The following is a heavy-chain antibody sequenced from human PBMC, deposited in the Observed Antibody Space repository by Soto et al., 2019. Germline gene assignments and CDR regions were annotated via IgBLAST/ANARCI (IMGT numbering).Heavy chain of an antibody. CDR3: ARDEALLWFGELGY. D-gene: IGHD3-10*01. J-gene: IGHJ4*02. V-gene: IGHV1-18*01. Sequence: HVQLVQSGAEVKKPGASVKVSCKASGYTFTSYGTSWVRQAPGQGLEWMGWISAYNGNTNYAQKLQGRVTMTTDTSTSTAYMELRSLRSDDTAVYYCARDEALLWFGELGYWGQGTLVTVSS. CDR1: GYTFTSYG. CDR2: ISAYNGNT.